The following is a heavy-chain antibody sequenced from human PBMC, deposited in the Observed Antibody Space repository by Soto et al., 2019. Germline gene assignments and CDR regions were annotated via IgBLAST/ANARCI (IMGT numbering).Heavy chain of an antibody. V-gene: IGHV3-7*01. CDR2: IKQDGSEK. CDR3: ARDMGVFWSGYPEGGFDY. D-gene: IGHD3-3*01. CDR1: GFTFTNYW. Sequence: PGRSLRLSCAASGFTFTNYWMSWVRQAPGKGLEWVANIKQDGSEKYYADSAKGRFIISRDNAKTSLYLQMNSLRAEDTAVYYCARDMGVFWSGYPEGGFDYWGQGAPVTVSS. J-gene: IGHJ4*02.